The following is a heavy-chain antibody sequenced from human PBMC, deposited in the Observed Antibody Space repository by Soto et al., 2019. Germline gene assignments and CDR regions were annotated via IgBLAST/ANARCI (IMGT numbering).Heavy chain of an antibody. D-gene: IGHD2-8*01. CDR3: ERLRGYCTLSGCNGDYAMAV. Sequence: QLQLQESGPGLVKPSETLSLTCTVSGGSISSCPYSWGWIRQPPGKGLEWIGTFYHSGITHHNPSLERSVTIYVDASQNQFYMKVRSVTAAETDVYYCERLRGYCTLSGCNGDYAMAVWGQGTTVTVSS. CDR1: GGSISSCPYS. V-gene: IGHV4-39*01. J-gene: IGHJ6*02. CDR2: FYHSGIT.